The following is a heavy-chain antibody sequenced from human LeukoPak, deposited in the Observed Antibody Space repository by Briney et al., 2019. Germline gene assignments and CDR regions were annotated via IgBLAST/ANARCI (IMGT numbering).Heavy chain of an antibody. CDR2: IKQDGSEK. CDR3: ARVVRPGARGGYYYYGMDV. J-gene: IGHJ6*02. D-gene: IGHD3-10*01. CDR1: GFTFSSYW. Sequence: PGRSLRLSCAASGFTFSSYWMSWVRQAPGKGLEWVANIKQDGSEKYYVDSVKGRFTISRDNAKNSLYLQMNSLRAEDTAVYYCARVVRPGARGGYYYYGMDVWGQGTTVTVSS. V-gene: IGHV3-7*01.